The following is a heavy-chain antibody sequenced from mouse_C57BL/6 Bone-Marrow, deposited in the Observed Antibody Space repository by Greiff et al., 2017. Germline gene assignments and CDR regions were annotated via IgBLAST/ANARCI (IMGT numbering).Heavy chain of an antibody. Sequence: QVQLQQPGAELVKPGASVKMSCKASGYTFTSYWITWVKQRPGQGLEWIGDIYPGSGSTNYNEKFKSKATLTVDTSSSTAYMQLSSLTSEDSAVYYCARHSHYYGSSYWYSDVWGTGTTVTVSS. D-gene: IGHD1-1*01. J-gene: IGHJ1*03. CDR3: ARHSHYYGSSYWYSDV. V-gene: IGHV1-55*01. CDR2: IYPGSGST. CDR1: GYTFTSYW.